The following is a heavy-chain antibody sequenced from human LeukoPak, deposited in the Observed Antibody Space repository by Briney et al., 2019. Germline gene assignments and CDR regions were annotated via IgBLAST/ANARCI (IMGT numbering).Heavy chain of an antibody. D-gene: IGHD3-22*01. V-gene: IGHV4-31*02. CDR3: ARGSSSGYWAYYFDY. CDR1: GGSISSGGYY. J-gene: IGHJ4*02. Sequence: SETLSLTWTVSGGSISSGGYYWSWIRQHPGKGLEWIGYIYYSGSTYYNPSLKSRVTISVGTSKNQFSLKLSSVTAADTAVYYCARGSSSGYWAYYFDYWGQGTLVTVSS. CDR2: IYYSGST.